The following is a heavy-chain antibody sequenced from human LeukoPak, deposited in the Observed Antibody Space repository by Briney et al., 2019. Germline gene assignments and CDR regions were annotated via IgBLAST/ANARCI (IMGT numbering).Heavy chain of an antibody. CDR3: AMDIELST. CDR1: GFNFADSA. D-gene: IGHD5-12*01. V-gene: IGHV3-23*01. Sequence: GGSLRLSCAASGFNFADSAMSWVRQTPRKGLEWVSLISFNGRNTYYGDSVKGRFTISRDNSKDTVYLQMNSLRAEDTAIFYCAMDIELSTWGPGTMVTVSS. J-gene: IGHJ3*01. CDR2: ISFNGRNT.